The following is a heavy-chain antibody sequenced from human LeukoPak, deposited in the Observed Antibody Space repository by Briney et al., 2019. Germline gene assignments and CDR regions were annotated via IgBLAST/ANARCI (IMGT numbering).Heavy chain of an antibody. J-gene: IGHJ1*01. CDR1: GFTFSSYA. CDR3: ATYYYDSGGFHFHH. V-gene: IGHV3-64*01. Sequence: GGSLRLSCAASGFTFSSYAMHSVRQAPGKGLEYVSAISSNGVRTYYANSVKGRFTISRDNSRNTLYLQMGSLRAEDMAVYYCATYYYDSGGFHFHHWGQGTLVTVSS. CDR2: ISSNGVRT. D-gene: IGHD3-22*01.